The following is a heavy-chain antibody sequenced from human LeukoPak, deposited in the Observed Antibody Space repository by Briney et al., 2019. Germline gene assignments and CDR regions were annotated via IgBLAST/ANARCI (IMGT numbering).Heavy chain of an antibody. V-gene: IGHV4-39*01. CDR2: IYYSGST. D-gene: IGHD6-19*01. J-gene: IGHJ4*02. CDR3: ARQSYSSGWYSSY. CDR1: GGSISSSSYY. Sequence: SETLSLTCTVSGGSISSSSYYWGWIRQPPGKGLEWIGSIYYSGSTYHNPSLKSRVTISVDTSKNQFSLKLSSVTAADTAVYYCARQSYSSGWYSSYWGQGTLVTVSS.